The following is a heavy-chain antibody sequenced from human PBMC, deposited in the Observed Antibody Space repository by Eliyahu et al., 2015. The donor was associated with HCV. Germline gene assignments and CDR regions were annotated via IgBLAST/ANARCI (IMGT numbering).Heavy chain of an antibody. CDR3: ARFMGDSSGYPTPSWFDP. CDR2: INHSGST. D-gene: IGHD3-22*01. V-gene: IGHV4-34*01. J-gene: IGHJ5*02. Sequence: DGLEWIGEINHSGSTNYNPSLKSRVTISVDTSKNQFSLKLSSVTAADTAVYYCARFMGDSSGYPTPSWFDPWGQGTLVTVSS.